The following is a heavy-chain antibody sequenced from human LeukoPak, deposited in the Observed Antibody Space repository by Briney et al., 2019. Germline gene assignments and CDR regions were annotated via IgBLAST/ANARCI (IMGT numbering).Heavy chain of an antibody. J-gene: IGHJ4*02. V-gene: IGHV3-66*01. Sequence: PGGSLRLSCAVSRXNVSGNYMSWVRQAPGKGLEWVSVLYSGGRTYHADTVKGRFTISRDTSKNTLYLQMNNLRAEDTAVYYCARDVATVTTLGEVGPVWGQGTLVTVSS. CDR1: RXNVSGNY. CDR2: LYSGGRT. D-gene: IGHD4-17*01. CDR3: ARDVATVTTLGEVGPV.